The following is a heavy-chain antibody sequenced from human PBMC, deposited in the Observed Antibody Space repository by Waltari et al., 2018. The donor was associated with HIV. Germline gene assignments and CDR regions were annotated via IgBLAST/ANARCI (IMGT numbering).Heavy chain of an antibody. CDR1: GFTFSSYW. D-gene: IGHD3-3*01. CDR3: ARSLYYDFWSAYPPDY. CDR2: VSSDGNST. Sequence: LVESLRLSCVASGFTFSSYWMHWVRQAPGKGLVWISRVSSDGNSTVYADSVKGRFTISRDNAKNTLFLQINSLRVEDTAVYFCARSLYYDFWSAYPPDYWGQGTRVTVSS. J-gene: IGHJ4*02. V-gene: IGHV3-74*03.